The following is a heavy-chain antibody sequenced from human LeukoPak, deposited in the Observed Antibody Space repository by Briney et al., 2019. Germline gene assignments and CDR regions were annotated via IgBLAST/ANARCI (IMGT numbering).Heavy chain of an antibody. CDR3: ASSGSYLTYDAFDI. D-gene: IGHD1-26*01. Sequence: ASEKVSCKVSGYTLTELSMHWVRQAPGKGLEWMGGFDPEDGETIYAQKFQGRVTMTEDTSTDTAYMELSSLRSEDTAVYYCASSGSYLTYDAFDIWGQGTMVTVSS. CDR1: GYTLTELS. J-gene: IGHJ3*02. CDR2: FDPEDGET. V-gene: IGHV1-24*01.